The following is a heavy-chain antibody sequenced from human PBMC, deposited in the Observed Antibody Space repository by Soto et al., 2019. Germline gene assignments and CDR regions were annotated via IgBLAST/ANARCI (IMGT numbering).Heavy chain of an antibody. J-gene: IGHJ4*02. V-gene: IGHV4-59*08. CDR2: IYYSGST. CDR1: GGSISSYY. Sequence: SETLSLTCTVSGGSISSYYWSWIRQPPGKGLEWIGYIYYSGSTNYNPSLKSRVTISVDTSKNQFSLKLRSVTAADTAVYYCARRYGGPLDYWGQGTLVTVS. D-gene: IGHD4-17*01. CDR3: ARRYGGPLDY.